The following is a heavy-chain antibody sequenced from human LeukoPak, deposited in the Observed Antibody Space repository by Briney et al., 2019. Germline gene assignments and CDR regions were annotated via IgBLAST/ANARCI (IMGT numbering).Heavy chain of an antibody. CDR1: AFTFSSYE. CDR2: ISSSGSTI. CDR3: AKDLRK. Sequence: GGSLRLSRAASAFTFSSYEMNSVRPAPGKGLEWGSYISSSGSTIYHADPVKGRFTISRDNAKTSLDLQMYTLRAEDGASYSGAKDLRKGGQGTLVTVSS. J-gene: IGHJ4*02. V-gene: IGHV3-48*03.